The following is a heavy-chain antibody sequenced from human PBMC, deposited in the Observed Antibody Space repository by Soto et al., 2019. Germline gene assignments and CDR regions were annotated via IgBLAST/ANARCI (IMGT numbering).Heavy chain of an antibody. CDR2: ISGHNGNT. V-gene: IGHV1-18*01. J-gene: IGHJ4*02. CDR1: GYTFTNHG. Sequence: QDQLVQSGAEVKKPGASVKVSCKASGYTFTNHGISWVRQAPGQGLEWLGWISGHNGNTKYAQRLQGRVTMTTATSTSTAYMELRSLKSDDTAVYYCARDLYPLAYYFDYWGQGTLVTVSS. CDR3: ARDLYPLAYYFDY.